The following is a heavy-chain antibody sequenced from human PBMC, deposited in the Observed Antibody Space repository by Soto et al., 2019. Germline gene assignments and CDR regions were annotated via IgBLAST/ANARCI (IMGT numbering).Heavy chain of an antibody. Sequence: QVQLVQSGAEVKKPGASVKVSCKASGYTFTTYDISWVRQAPGQGLEWMGRISTYNGNTNYPQSLQGRLTFTTDTSTTTAYMELRSLRADDTAVYYCARDPYHVLMVNAANLYGMDVW. CDR3: ARDPYHVLMVNAANLYGMDV. D-gene: IGHD2-8*01. CDR2: ISTYNGNT. J-gene: IGHJ6*01. V-gene: IGHV1-18*01. CDR1: GYTFTTYD.